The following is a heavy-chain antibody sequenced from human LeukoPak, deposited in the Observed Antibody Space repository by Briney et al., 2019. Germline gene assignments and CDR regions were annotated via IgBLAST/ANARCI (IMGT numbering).Heavy chain of an antibody. V-gene: IGHV3-23*01. J-gene: IGHJ4*02. D-gene: IGHD5-18*01. CDR1: GFTSGSFA. CDR3: AKGYYTYGSDYFDC. Sequence: PGGSLRLSCAASGFTSGSFAMSWVRQAPGKRLEWVSAISASGDSTDYAGSVRGRFTTSRDNSRNMVYLQMNTLGVEDTAVYHCAKGYYTYGSDYFDCWGQGTLVIVSS. CDR2: ISASGDST.